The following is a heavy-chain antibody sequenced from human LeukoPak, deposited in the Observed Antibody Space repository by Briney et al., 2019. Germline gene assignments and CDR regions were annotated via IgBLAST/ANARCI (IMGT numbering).Heavy chain of an antibody. CDR3: AREEWELHPPGFDY. Sequence: GGSLRLSCAASGFTFSSYSMNWVRQAPGKGLEWVSYISSSSSTIYYADSVKGRFTISRDNAKNSLYLQMNSLRAEDTAVYYCAREEWELHPPGFDYWGQGTLVTVSS. V-gene: IGHV3-48*01. CDR2: ISSSSSTI. CDR1: GFTFSSYS. J-gene: IGHJ4*02. D-gene: IGHD1-26*01.